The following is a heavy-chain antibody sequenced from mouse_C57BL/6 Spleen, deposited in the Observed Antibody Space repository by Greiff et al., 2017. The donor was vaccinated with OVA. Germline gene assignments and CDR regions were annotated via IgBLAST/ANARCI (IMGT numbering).Heavy chain of an antibody. CDR1: GFTFSDYG. D-gene: IGHD1-1*01. Sequence: EVKLLESGAGLVQPGGSLKLSCAASGFTFSDYGMAWVRPAPRKGPEWVAFISNLAYSIYYADTVTGRFTISRENAKNTLYLEMSSLRSDDTAMYYCARLLRTEGAMDYWGQGTSVTVSS. J-gene: IGHJ4*01. CDR3: ARLLRTEGAMDY. CDR2: ISNLAYSI. V-gene: IGHV5-15*01.